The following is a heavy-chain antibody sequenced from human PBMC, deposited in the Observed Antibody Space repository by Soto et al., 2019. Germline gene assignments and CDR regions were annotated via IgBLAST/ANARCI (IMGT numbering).Heavy chain of an antibody. CDR2: IYYSGST. CDR1: GGSISSGGYY. Sequence: QVQLQESGPGLVKPSQTLSLTCTVSGGSISSGGYYWSWIRQHPGKGLEWIGYIYYSGSTYYNPSLKSRVTISVDTSKNQFSLKLSSVTAADTAVYYCARLTTVTPDNWFDPWGQGTLVTVSS. CDR3: ARLTTVTPDNWFDP. V-gene: IGHV4-31*03. D-gene: IGHD4-17*01. J-gene: IGHJ5*02.